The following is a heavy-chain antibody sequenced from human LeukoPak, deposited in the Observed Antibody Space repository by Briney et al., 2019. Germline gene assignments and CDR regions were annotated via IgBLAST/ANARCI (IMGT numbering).Heavy chain of an antibody. Sequence: ASVKVSCKASGYTFANYYMHWVRQAPGQGLEWMGIISPSGGSATYAQKFQGRVTMTRDMSTSTVYMELSSLRSEDTAVYYCARDPKDESSGYYYFDYWGQGTLVTVSS. J-gene: IGHJ4*02. CDR3: ARDPKDESSGYYYFDY. CDR2: ISPSGGSA. V-gene: IGHV1-46*01. CDR1: GYTFANYY. D-gene: IGHD3-22*01.